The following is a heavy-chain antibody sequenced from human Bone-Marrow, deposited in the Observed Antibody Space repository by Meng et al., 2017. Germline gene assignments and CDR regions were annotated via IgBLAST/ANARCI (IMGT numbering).Heavy chain of an antibody. D-gene: IGHD4-17*01. CDR2: INPNSGGT. V-gene: IGHV1-2*02. CDR1: GYTFTGYY. Sequence: ASVKVSCKASGYTFTGYYMHWVRQAPGQGLEWMGWINPNSGGTNYAQKFQGRVTMTRNTSISTAYMELSSLRSEDTAVYYCARAPTVTTLRGNRYYFDYWGQGTLVTVSS. CDR3: ARAPTVTTLRGNRYYFDY. J-gene: IGHJ4*02.